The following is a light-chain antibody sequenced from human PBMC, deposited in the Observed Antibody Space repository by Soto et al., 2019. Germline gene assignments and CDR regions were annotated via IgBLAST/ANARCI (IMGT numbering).Light chain of an antibody. V-gene: IGKV1D-16*01. CDR3: QQYNNSPLT. J-gene: IGKJ4*01. Sequence: DIKMTQSPSSLSAFIGDRVTITCRASQGIRGWLAWYQLKPGKAPKSLIYATSTLQVGVPSRFSGNGSETEFTLTISSLQSEDIATYYCQQYNNSPLTFGGGTKVEIK. CDR2: ATS. CDR1: QGIRGW.